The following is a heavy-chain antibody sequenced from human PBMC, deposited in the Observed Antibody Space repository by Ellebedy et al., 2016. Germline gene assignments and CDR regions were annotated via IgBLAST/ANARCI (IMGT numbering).Heavy chain of an antibody. Sequence: GESLKISXAASGFTFSSYGMHWVRQAPGKGLEWVAVIWYDGSNKYYADSVKGRFTISRDNSKNTLYLQMNSLRAEDTAVYYCARIGQWLGIDYWGQGTLVTVSS. CDR3: ARIGQWLGIDY. J-gene: IGHJ4*02. CDR2: IWYDGSNK. V-gene: IGHV3-33*01. CDR1: GFTFSSYG. D-gene: IGHD6-19*01.